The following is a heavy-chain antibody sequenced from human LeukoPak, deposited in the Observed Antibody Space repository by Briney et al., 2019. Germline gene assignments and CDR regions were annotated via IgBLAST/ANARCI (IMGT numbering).Heavy chain of an antibody. V-gene: IGHV3-7*03. CDR2: IKQDGSEK. CDR3: ARAIAAAEAY. CDR1: GFTFSSYW. J-gene: IGHJ4*02. D-gene: IGHD6-13*01. Sequence: GGSLRPSCAASGFTFSSYWMTWARQAPGKGLEWVANIKQDGSEKYYVDSVKGRFTISRDNAKNSLYLQMNSLRAEDTAVYYCARAIAAAEAYWGQGTLVTVSS.